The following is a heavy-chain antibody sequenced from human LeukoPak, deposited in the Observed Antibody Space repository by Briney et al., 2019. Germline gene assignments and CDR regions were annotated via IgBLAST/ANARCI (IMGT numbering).Heavy chain of an antibody. CDR2: ISYDGSNK. J-gene: IGHJ3*02. D-gene: IGHD3-22*01. Sequence: PGGSLRLSCAASGFTFSSYAMHWVRQAPGKGLEWVAVISYDGSNKYYADSVKGRFTISRDNSKNTLYLQMNSLRAEDTAVYYCAREALYYYDSSGYHPDAFDIWGQGTMVTVSS. V-gene: IGHV3-30*04. CDR1: GFTFSSYA. CDR3: AREALYYYDSSGYHPDAFDI.